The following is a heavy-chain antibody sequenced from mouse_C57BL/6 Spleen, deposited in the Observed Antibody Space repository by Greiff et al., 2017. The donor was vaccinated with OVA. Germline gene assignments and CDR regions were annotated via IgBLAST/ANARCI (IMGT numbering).Heavy chain of an antibody. J-gene: IGHJ2*01. D-gene: IGHD4-1*01. V-gene: IGHV1-55*01. CDR3: ARKNWAYYFDY. Sequence: VQLQQPGAELVKPGASVKMSCKASGYTFTSYWITWVKPRPGQGLEWIGDIYPGSGSTKYNEKFKSKATLTVAKPSSTAYMQLSSLTSENSAVDYCARKNWAYYFDYWGQGTTLTVSS. CDR2: IYPGSGST. CDR1: GYTFTSYW.